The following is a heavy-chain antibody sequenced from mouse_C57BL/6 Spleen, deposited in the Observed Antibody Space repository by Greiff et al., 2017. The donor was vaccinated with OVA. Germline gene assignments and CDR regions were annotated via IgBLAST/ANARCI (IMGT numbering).Heavy chain of an antibody. V-gene: IGHV1-50*01. D-gene: IGHD2-3*01. CDR2: IDPSDSYT. CDR3: ARESPYDGYSDY. J-gene: IGHJ2*01. Sequence: QVQLKQSGAELVKPGASVKLSCKASGYTFTSYWMQWVKQRPGQGLEWIGEIDPSDSYTNSNQKFKGKATLTVDTSSSTAYMQLSSLTSEDSAVYYCARESPYDGYSDYWGQGTTLTVSS. CDR1: GYTFTSYW.